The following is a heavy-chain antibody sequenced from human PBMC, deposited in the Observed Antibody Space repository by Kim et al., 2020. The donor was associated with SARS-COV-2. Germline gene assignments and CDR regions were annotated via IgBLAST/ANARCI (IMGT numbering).Heavy chain of an antibody. CDR2: GSST. CDR3: ARGNYGFDY. V-gene: IGHV3-74*01. D-gene: IGHD3-16*01. J-gene: IGHJ4*02. Sequence: GSSTTYTDSVHGLFTISRDNAKNTLYLQMNSLRDEDTAVYYCARGNYGFDYWGQGTLVSVSS.